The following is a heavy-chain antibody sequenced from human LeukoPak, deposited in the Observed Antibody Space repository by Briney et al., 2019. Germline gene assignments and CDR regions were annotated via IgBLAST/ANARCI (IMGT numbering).Heavy chain of an antibody. CDR2: IYPGDSET. D-gene: IGHD5-18*01. CDR1: GYSFSSYW. Sequence: GESLKISCKGSGYSFSSYWIAWVRQMPGKGLEWMGIIYPGDSETRYSPSFQGQVTISADKPTSTAYLQWSSLKASDTAMYYCARRDTAMSYWGQGTLVTVSS. V-gene: IGHV5-51*01. J-gene: IGHJ4*02. CDR3: ARRDTAMSY.